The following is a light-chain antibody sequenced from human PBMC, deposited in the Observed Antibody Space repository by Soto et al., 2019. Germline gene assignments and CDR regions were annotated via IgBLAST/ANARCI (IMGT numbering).Light chain of an antibody. CDR3: QQRSNPQPLT. CDR2: DAS. CDR1: QSVSSY. Sequence: EIVLTQSPATLSLSPGERATLSCRASQSVSSYLAWYHQKPGQAPRLLIYDASNRATGIPARFSGSGSGTDFTLTTSSLEPEDFAVYYCQQRSNPQPLTFGGGTKVEIK. V-gene: IGKV3-11*01. J-gene: IGKJ4*01.